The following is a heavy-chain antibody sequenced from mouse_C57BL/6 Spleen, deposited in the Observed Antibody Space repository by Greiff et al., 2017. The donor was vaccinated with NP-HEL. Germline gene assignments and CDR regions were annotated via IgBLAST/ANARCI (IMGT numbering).Heavy chain of an antibody. CDR2: IDPEDGDT. Sequence: VQLQQSGAELVRPGASVKLSCTASGFNIKDYYMHWVKQRPEQGLEWIGRIDPEDGDTEYAPKFQGKATMTADTSSNTAYLQLSSRTSEDTAVYYCTTWGYYGSSFRFAYWGQGTLVTVSA. CDR3: TTWGYYGSSFRFAY. D-gene: IGHD1-1*01. V-gene: IGHV14-1*01. J-gene: IGHJ3*01. CDR1: GFNIKDYY.